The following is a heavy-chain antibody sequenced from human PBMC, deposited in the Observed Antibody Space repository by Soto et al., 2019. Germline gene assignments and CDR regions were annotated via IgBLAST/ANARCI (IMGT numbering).Heavy chain of an antibody. CDR3: ARDLGDCSSTSCYPDWFDP. Sequence: GGSLRLSCAASGFTFRSYWMQWVRQAPGKGLVWVSWINSDGSSTSYADSVKGRFTISRDNAKNSLYLQMNSLRAEDTAVYYCARDLGDCSSTSCYPDWFDPWGQGTLVTVSS. CDR2: INSDGSST. J-gene: IGHJ5*02. CDR1: GFTFRSYW. D-gene: IGHD2-2*01. V-gene: IGHV3-74*01.